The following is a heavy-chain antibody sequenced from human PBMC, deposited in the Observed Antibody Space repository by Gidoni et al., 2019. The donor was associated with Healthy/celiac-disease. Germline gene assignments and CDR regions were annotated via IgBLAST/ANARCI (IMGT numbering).Heavy chain of an antibody. CDR2: IYTSGST. CDR1: GGSISSSY. D-gene: IGHD3-3*01. CDR3: ARDRGVVPTANYYYGMDV. J-gene: IGHJ6*02. Sequence: VQLQESGPGLVKPSETLSLTCTVSGGSISSSYWSWIRQPAGKGLEWIGRIYTSGSTNYNPSLKSRVTMSVDTSKNQFSLKLSSVTAADTAVYYCARDRGVVPTANYYYGMDVWGQGTTVTVSS. V-gene: IGHV4-4*07.